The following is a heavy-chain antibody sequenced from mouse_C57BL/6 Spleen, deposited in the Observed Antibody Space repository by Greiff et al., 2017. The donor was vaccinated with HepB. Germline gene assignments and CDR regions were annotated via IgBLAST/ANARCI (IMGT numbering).Heavy chain of an antibody. J-gene: IGHJ4*01. CDR1: GYTFTEYT. CDR3: ERHEGYYGTSYYSMDY. V-gene: IGHV1-62-2*01. CDR2: FYPGSGSI. Sequence: QVQLQQSGAELVKPGASVSLSCTASGYTFTEYTIHWVKQRSGQGHEWIGWFYPGSGSIKYNEKFKNRGTLTADKSSSTFYMELSSLTSEDSAVYFCERHEGYYGTSYYSMDYWGQGTSVTVSS. D-gene: IGHD1-1*01.